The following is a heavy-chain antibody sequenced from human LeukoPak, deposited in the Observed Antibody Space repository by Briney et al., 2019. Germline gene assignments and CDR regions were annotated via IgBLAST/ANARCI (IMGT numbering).Heavy chain of an antibody. V-gene: IGHV1-2*02. Sequence: APVKVSCKASGYTFTGYYMHWVRQAPGQGLEWMGWINPNSGGTNYAQKFQGRVTMTRDTSISTAYMELSRLRSDDTAVCYCARFTTVTFGFDYWGQGTLVTVSS. J-gene: IGHJ4*02. CDR1: GYTFTGYY. CDR2: INPNSGGT. D-gene: IGHD4-17*01. CDR3: ARFTTVTFGFDY.